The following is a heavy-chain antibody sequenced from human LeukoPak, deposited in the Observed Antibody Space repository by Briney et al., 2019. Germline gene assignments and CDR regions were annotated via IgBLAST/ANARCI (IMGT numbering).Heavy chain of an antibody. CDR2: IKTDGSEK. CDR1: GFTFSNYW. Sequence: GGSLRLSCEGSGFTFSNYWMGWVRQAPGKGLQWVANIKTDGSEKYYVDSVKGRFTISRDNAKNSLYLQMNSLRAEDMAVYYCATYSSLNRREFQYWGQGTLVTVSS. V-gene: IGHV3-7*01. D-gene: IGHD3-22*01. CDR3: ATYSSLNRREFQY. J-gene: IGHJ1*01.